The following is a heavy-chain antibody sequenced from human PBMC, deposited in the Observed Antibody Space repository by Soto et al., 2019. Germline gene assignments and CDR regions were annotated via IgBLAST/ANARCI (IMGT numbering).Heavy chain of an antibody. CDR3: ARSIAAADPENYYYYYMDV. Sequence: GESLKISCKGSGYSFTSYWIGWVRQMPGKGLEWMGIIYPGDSDTRYSPSFQGQVTISADKSISTAYLQWSSLKASDTAMYYWARSIAAADPENYYYYYMDVWGKGTTVTVS. D-gene: IGHD6-13*01. CDR1: GYSFTSYW. V-gene: IGHV5-51*01. CDR2: IYPGDSDT. J-gene: IGHJ6*03.